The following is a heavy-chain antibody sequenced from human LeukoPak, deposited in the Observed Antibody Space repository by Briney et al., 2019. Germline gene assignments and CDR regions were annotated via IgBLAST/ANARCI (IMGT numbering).Heavy chain of an antibody. CDR1: GGSISSYY. D-gene: IGHD2-2*01. V-gene: IGHV4-59*01. CDR2: IYYSGST. CDR3: ARVCASCYASYAFDI. J-gene: IGHJ3*02. Sequence: PSETLSLTCTVSGGSISSYYWSWIRQPPGKGLEWIRYIYYSGSTNYNPSLKSRVTISVDTSKNQFSLKLSSVTAADAALYYCARVCASCYASYAFDIWGQGTMVTVSS.